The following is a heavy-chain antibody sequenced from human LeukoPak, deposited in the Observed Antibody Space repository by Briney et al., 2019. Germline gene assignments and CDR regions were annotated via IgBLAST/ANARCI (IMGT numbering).Heavy chain of an antibody. D-gene: IGHD3-10*01. J-gene: IGHJ4*02. CDR2: IYYSGST. V-gene: IGHV4-59*08. Sequence: SETLSLTCTVSGGSISSYYWSWIRQPPGKGLEWIGYIYYSGSTNYNPSLKSRVTISVDTSKNQFSLKLSSVTAADTAAYYCARQSQDRWVGEPAKYYFDYWGQGTLVTVSS. CDR3: ARQSQDRWVGEPAKYYFDY. CDR1: GGSISSYY.